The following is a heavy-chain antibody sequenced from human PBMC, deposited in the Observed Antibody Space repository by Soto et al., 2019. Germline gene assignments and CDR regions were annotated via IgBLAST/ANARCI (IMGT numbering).Heavy chain of an antibody. CDR3: AGILTIFGVVITYYYYGMDV. D-gene: IGHD3-3*01. CDR1: GGTFSSYA. J-gene: IGHJ6*02. V-gene: IGHV1-69*06. CDR2: IIPIFGTA. Sequence: QVQLVQSGAEVKKPGSSVKVSCKASGGTFSSYAISWVRQAPGQGLEWMGGIIPIFGTANYAQKFQGRVTITADKSTSTAYMELSSLRSEDTAVYYCAGILTIFGVVITYYYYGMDVWGQGTTVTVSS.